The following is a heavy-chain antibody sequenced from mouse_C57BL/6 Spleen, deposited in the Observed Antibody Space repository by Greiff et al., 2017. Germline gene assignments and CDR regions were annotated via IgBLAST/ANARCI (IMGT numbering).Heavy chain of an antibody. D-gene: IGHD2-1*01. Sequence: EVKLQESGPELVKPGASVKMSCKASGYTFTDYNMHWVKQSHGKSLEWIGYINPNNGGTSYNQKFKGKATLTVNKSSSTAYMELRSLTSEDSAVYYCARRGIYYGNYYYAMDYWGQGTSVTVSS. J-gene: IGHJ4*01. CDR3: ARRGIYYGNYYYAMDY. CDR1: GYTFTDYN. CDR2: INPNNGGT. V-gene: IGHV1-22*01.